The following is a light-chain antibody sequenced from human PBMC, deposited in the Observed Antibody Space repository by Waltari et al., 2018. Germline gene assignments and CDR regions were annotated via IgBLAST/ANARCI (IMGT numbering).Light chain of an antibody. CDR3: QHYVRLPAT. CDR2: GAS. V-gene: IGKV3-20*01. Sequence: EIVLTQPPRTLSLSPRERATLSCRASQSVSSTLAWYQQKPGQAPRLLIYGASTRATGIPGRFSGGGSGTDFSLTISRLEPEDFAVYYCQHYVRLPATFGQGTKVEIK. CDR1: QSVSST. J-gene: IGKJ1*01.